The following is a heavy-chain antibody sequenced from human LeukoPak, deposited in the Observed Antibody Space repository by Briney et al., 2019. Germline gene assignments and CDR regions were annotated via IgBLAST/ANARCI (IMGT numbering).Heavy chain of an antibody. CDR1: GYSFTSYW. J-gene: IGHJ4*02. V-gene: IGHV5-51*01. D-gene: IGHD3-22*01. Sequence: GESLKISCKGSGYSFTSYWIAWVRQMPGEGLEWMGTIYPGGSDTRYSPSFQGQVTISADKSISTAYLQWSSLKASHTAMYYCARAWGDYDSSGSYFDYWGQGTLVTVSS. CDR3: ARAWGDYDSSGSYFDY. CDR2: IYPGGSDT.